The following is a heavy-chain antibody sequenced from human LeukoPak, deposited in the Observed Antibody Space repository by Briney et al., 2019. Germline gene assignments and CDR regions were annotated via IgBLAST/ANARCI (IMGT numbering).Heavy chain of an antibody. J-gene: IGHJ2*01. CDR1: GGSISSYY. Sequence: TSETLSLTCTVSGGSISSYYWSWIRQPPGKGLEWIGYIYYSGSTNYNPSLKSRVTILVDTSKNQFSLKLSSVTAADTAAYYCASLYSGYFDLWGRGTLVTVSS. V-gene: IGHV4-59*01. CDR2: IYYSGST. D-gene: IGHD4-11*01. CDR3: ASLYSGYFDL.